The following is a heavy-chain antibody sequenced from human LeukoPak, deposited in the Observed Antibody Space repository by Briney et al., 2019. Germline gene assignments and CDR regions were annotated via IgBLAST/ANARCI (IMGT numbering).Heavy chain of an antibody. D-gene: IGHD1-26*01. CDR1: GGSISSSSYY. CDR2: IYYSGST. J-gene: IGHJ4*02. Sequence: PSETLSLTCTVSGGSISSSSYYWGWIRQPPGKGLEWIGSIYYSGSTYYNPSLKSRVTISVDTSKNQFSLKLSSVTAADTAVYYCARELVGAQSHWGQGTLVTVSS. CDR3: ARELVGAQSH. V-gene: IGHV4-39*07.